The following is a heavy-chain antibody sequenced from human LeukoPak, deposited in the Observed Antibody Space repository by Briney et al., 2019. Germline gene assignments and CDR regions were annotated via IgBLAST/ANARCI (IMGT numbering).Heavy chain of an antibody. V-gene: IGHV4-4*07. D-gene: IGHD6-13*01. CDR1: GGSISSYY. CDR3: ARDLPPYIAAAGTDAFDI. CDR2: IYTSGST. Sequence: SETLSLTCTVSGGSISSYYWSWIRQPAGKGLEWIGRIYTSGSTNYNPSLKSRVTMSVDTSKNQFSLKLSSVTAADTAVYYCARDLPPYIAAAGTDAFDIWGQGTMVTVSS. J-gene: IGHJ3*02.